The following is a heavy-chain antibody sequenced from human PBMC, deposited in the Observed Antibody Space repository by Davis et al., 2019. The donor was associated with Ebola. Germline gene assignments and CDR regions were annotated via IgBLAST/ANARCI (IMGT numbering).Heavy chain of an antibody. CDR2: IYYSGST. Sequence: PSETLTLSCTVSGCSISSYYRSWIRQPPGKGLEWFGYIYYSGSTNYNPSLKSRVTISVDTSKNQFSLKLSSVTAADTAVYYCARGGFLEWFSVGRNNWFDPWGQGTLVTVSS. V-gene: IGHV4-59*01. D-gene: IGHD3-3*01. J-gene: IGHJ5*02. CDR3: ARGGFLEWFSVGRNNWFDP. CDR1: GCSISSYY.